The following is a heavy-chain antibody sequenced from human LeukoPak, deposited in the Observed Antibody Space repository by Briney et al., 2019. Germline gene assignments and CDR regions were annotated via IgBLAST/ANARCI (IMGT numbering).Heavy chain of an antibody. V-gene: IGHV3-7*04. CDR1: GFTFNIFW. CDR3: ARALGNSTGDY. D-gene: IGHD7-27*01. CDR2: IKHDGSEE. J-gene: IGHJ4*02. Sequence: GGSLRLSCAASGFTFNIFWMSWVRQAPGKGLEWVASIKHDGSEEYYGDSVRGRFTISRDNAKNPLILQMNSLRGEDTAVYYCARALGNSTGDYWGQGTLVTVSS.